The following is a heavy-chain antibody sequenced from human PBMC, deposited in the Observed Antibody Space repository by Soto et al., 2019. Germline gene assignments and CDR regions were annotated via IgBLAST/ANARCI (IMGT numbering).Heavy chain of an antibody. CDR2: ISSSGNTM. V-gene: IGHV3-48*03. D-gene: IGHD2-15*01. Sequence: EVQLVESGGGLVQPGGSLRLSCAASGFLFSSYEMNWVRQAPGKGLEWVSYISSSGNTMYYADSVKGRFTISRDNSKNSLFLQMNSLRAEDTAVYYCAREIEGAVVVAAPNHFDHWGQGTLVTVSS. CDR3: AREIEGAVVVAAPNHFDH. J-gene: IGHJ4*02. CDR1: GFLFSSYE.